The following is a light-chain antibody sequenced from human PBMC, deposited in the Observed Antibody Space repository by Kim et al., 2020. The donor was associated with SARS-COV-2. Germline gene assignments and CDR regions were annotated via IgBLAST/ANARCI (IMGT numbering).Light chain of an antibody. CDR2: DVS. V-gene: IGLV2-14*03. J-gene: IGLJ1*01. CDR3: CSYTSASAYV. CDR1: SGDVGGYDY. Sequence: QSALTQPASVSGSPGQSITIACTGTSGDVGGYDYVSWYQHHPGKAPKLLIYDVSNRPSGVSDRFSGSKSDNSASLTISGLQAEDEADYYCCSYTSASAYVFGTGTQLTVL.